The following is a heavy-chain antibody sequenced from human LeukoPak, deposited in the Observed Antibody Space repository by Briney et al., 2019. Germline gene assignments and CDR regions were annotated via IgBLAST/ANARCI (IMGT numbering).Heavy chain of an antibody. CDR3: ARERPAAASAFEI. J-gene: IGHJ3*02. Sequence: PGGSLRLSCAASGFTFNDYGMSWVRQAPGKGLERVANIKEDGSAKNYVDSVKGRFTISRDNAKNSPFLQMNSLRGEDTALYFCARERPAAASAFEIWGQGTRVTVSS. CDR2: IKEDGSAK. D-gene: IGHD6-25*01. CDR1: GFTFNDYG. V-gene: IGHV3-7*01.